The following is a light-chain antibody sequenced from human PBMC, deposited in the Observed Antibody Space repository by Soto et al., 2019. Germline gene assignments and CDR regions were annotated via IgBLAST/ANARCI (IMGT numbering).Light chain of an antibody. CDR2: KVS. CDR3: MQGTHWYT. V-gene: IGKV2-30*02. J-gene: IGKJ2*01. Sequence: DVVLTQSPLSLPVTLGQPASISCRSSQSLVHSNGNTYLTWFQQRPGQSPRRLIYKVSNRDSGVPDRFSGSGSGTDFTLKISRVEAEDVGVYYCMQGTHWYTFGQGTKLEI. CDR1: QSLVHSNGNTY.